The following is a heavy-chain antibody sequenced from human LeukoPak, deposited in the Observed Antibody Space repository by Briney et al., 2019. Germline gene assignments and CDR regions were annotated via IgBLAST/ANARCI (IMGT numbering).Heavy chain of an antibody. CDR3: ARDRVDGYNFGSHGYMDP. CDR2: IKQDGSEK. V-gene: IGHV3-7*01. CDR1: GFTFSSYW. D-gene: IGHD5-24*01. J-gene: IGHJ6*03. Sequence: PGGSLRLSCAASGFTFSSYWMSWVRQAPGKGREWVANIKQDGSEKYYVDSVKGRFTISRDNAKNSLYLQMNSLTAEDTAVYYCARDRVDGYNFGSHGYMDPWGKGTTVTVSS.